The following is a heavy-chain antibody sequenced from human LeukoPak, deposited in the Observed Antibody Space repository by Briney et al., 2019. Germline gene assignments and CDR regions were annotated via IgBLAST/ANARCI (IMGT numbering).Heavy chain of an antibody. CDR1: GYTFTIYY. J-gene: IGHJ3*02. V-gene: IGHV1-18*01. CDR2: IISYSDNP. Sequence: ASVKVSFKASGYTFTIYYITWVRQAPGQGREWMGWIISYSDNPTYARNLQGRVTITTDTSTSTAYMERRSLRAGETAVYYCARTPHYCSGGSCYFDVFDIWGQGTMVTVSS. CDR3: ARTPHYCSGGSCYFDVFDI. D-gene: IGHD2-15*01.